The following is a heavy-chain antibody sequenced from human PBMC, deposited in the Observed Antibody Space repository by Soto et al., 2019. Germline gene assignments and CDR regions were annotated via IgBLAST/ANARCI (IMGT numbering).Heavy chain of an antibody. V-gene: IGHV1-69*01. D-gene: IGHD3-3*01. CDR1: GGTFSRYA. J-gene: IGHJ3*02. Sequence: QVQLVQSGAEVNKPGSSVKVSCKASGGTFSRYAISWVRQAPGQGLEWMGGIIPIFGTANYAQKFQGRVTITADESTSTAYMELSSLRSEDTAVYYCARDYLEGVVIFGNAFDIWGQGTMVTVSS. CDR3: ARDYLEGVVIFGNAFDI. CDR2: IIPIFGTA.